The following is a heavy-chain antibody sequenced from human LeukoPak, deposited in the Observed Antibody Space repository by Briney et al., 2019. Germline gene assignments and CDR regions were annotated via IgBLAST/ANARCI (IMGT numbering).Heavy chain of an antibody. Sequence: SETLSLTCAVYGGSFSGYYWSWIRQPPGKGLEWVGEINHSGSTDYNPSLKSRVTISVDTSKNQFSLKLSSVTAADTAVYYCARGTGGYQLLLYYWGQGTLVTVSS. J-gene: IGHJ4*02. D-gene: IGHD2-2*01. CDR2: INHSGST. V-gene: IGHV4-34*01. CDR1: GGSFSGYY. CDR3: ARGTGGYQLLLYY.